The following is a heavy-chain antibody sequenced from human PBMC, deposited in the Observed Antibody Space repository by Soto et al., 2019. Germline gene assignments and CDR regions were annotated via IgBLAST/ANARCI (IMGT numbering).Heavy chain of an antibody. CDR1: GFTFSSYG. D-gene: IGHD6-13*01. Sequence: PGGSLRLSCAASGFTFSSYGMHWVRQAPGKGLEWVAVISYDGSNKYYADSVKGRFTISRDNSKNTLYLQMNSLRAEDTAVYYCAKTLRSSLLGDYYYGMDVWGQGTTVTV. V-gene: IGHV3-30*18. J-gene: IGHJ6*02. CDR3: AKTLRSSLLGDYYYGMDV. CDR2: ISYDGSNK.